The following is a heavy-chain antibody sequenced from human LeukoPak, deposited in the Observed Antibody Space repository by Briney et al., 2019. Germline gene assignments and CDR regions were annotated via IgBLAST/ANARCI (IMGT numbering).Heavy chain of an antibody. Sequence: ASVKVSCKASGYTFTSYDINWVRQAPGQGLEWMGWMNPNSGNTVYAQKFQGRVTITRNTSISTAYMELSSLRSEDTAVYYCARGGPGYCSSTSCYTREFDYWGQGTLVTVSS. CDR2: MNPNSGNT. D-gene: IGHD2-2*02. CDR3: ARGGPGYCSSTSCYTREFDY. CDR1: GYTFTSYD. J-gene: IGHJ4*02. V-gene: IGHV1-8*03.